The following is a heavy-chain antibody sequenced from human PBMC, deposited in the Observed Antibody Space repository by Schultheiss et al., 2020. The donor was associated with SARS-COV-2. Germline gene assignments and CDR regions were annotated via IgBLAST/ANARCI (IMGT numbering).Heavy chain of an antibody. CDR2: ISGSDDDT. D-gene: IGHD4-17*01. Sequence: GGSLRLSCAASGFTFSNYAMSWVRQAPGKGLEWVSSISGSDDDTYYADSVTGRFAISSDSSKNTLYLQINNLRADDTAVYYCARAIYGDYIPFDYWGQGALVTVSS. J-gene: IGHJ4*02. V-gene: IGHV3-23*01. CDR1: GFTFSNYA. CDR3: ARAIYGDYIPFDY.